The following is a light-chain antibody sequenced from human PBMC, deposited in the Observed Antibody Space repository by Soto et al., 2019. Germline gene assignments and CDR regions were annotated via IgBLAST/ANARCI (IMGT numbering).Light chain of an antibody. V-gene: IGLV2-14*01. Sequence: QSALTQPASVSGSPGQSITISCTGTSSDVGGYNYVSWYQQHPGKAPKLMIYEVSNRPSGVSNRFSGSKSGNTASLTISGLQAEYDADYYCSSYTSSSTPWVFGGGTKLTVL. CDR2: EVS. CDR1: SSDVGGYNY. CDR3: SSYTSSSTPWV. J-gene: IGLJ3*02.